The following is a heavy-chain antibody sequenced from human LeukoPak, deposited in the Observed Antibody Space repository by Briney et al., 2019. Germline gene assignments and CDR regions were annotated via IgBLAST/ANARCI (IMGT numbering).Heavy chain of an antibody. D-gene: IGHD6-13*01. CDR3: ARDDVNEQLVLLYYYYGMDV. V-gene: IGHV3-30*02. CDR1: GFMFSSYV. J-gene: IGHJ6*02. Sequence: EPGGSLRLSCAASGFMFSSYVMHWVRQAPGKGLEWAALIRYDGSNKYYADSVKGRFTISRDNAKNSLYLQMNSLRAEDTAVYYCARDDVNEQLVLLYYYYGMDVWGQGTTVTVSS. CDR2: IRYDGSNK.